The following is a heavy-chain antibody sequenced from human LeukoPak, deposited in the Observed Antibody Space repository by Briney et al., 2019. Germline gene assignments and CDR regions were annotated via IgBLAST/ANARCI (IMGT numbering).Heavy chain of an antibody. CDR2: ISGSGGST. Sequence: PGGSPRLSCAASGFTFSSYAMSWVRQAPGKGLEWVSAISGSGGSTYYADSVKGRFTISRDNSKDTLYLQMNSLRAEDTAVYYCAKAGIVVVMPDDYWGQGTLVTVSS. V-gene: IGHV3-23*01. D-gene: IGHD3-22*01. J-gene: IGHJ4*02. CDR1: GFTFSSYA. CDR3: AKAGIVVVMPDDY.